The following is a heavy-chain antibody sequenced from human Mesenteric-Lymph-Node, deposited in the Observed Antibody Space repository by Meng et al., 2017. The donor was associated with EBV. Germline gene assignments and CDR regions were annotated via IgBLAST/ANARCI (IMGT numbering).Heavy chain of an antibody. J-gene: IGHJ4*02. Sequence: QVQLQESGPGLVKPSGTPSITCAVSGGSISSTNWWSWVRQPPGKGLEWIGEIYHSGSTNYNPSLQSRVTISVDKSKNQFSLKLSSVTAADTGVYYCARDRGWELLDYWGQGTLVTVSS. CDR3: ARDRGWELLDY. CDR2: IYHSGST. CDR1: GGSISSTNW. V-gene: IGHV4-4*02. D-gene: IGHD1-26*01.